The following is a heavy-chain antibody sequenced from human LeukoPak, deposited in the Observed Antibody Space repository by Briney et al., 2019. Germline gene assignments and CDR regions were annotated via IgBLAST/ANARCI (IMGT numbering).Heavy chain of an antibody. CDR2: IYQSGSGSS. D-gene: IGHD3-3*01. CDR1: GGSIISSNYY. CDR3: ASTLRFLPYRRFDY. J-gene: IGHJ4*02. Sequence: PSETLSLTCSVSGGSIISSNYYWGWIRQPPGKGLEWLGSIYQSGSGSSYYNPSLKSRVTIFGDTSKNQFFLRLSSVTAADTAVYYCASTLRFLPYRRFDYWGQGTLVTDPS. V-gene: IGHV4-39*01.